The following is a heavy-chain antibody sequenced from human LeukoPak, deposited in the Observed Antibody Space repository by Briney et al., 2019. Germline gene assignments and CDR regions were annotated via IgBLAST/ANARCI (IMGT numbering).Heavy chain of an antibody. Sequence: GGSLRLSCAASGFIFSDYSMNRVRQAPGKGLEWVSSISSSGSFIYYADSAKGRFTISRDNAKNSLYLQMNSLRVEDTAVYYCARDRSDFDYWGQGTLVTVSS. V-gene: IGHV3-21*01. CDR3: ARDRSDFDY. CDR1: GFIFSDYS. J-gene: IGHJ4*02. CDR2: ISSSGSFI.